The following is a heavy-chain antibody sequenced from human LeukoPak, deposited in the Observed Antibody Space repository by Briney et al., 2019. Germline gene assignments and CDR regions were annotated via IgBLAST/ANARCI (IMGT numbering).Heavy chain of an antibody. Sequence: PGGSLRLSCAASGFTFSGSWMTWVRQAPGKGLEWVAHIKEDGSDKYYVDSVTGRFTISRDNTKNSLYLQMSSLRAEDTAVYYCARALVGDGASAYWGQGTLVTVSS. D-gene: IGHD4/OR15-4a*01. J-gene: IGHJ4*02. CDR1: GFTFSGSW. V-gene: IGHV3-7*05. CDR2: IKEDGSDK. CDR3: ARALVGDGASAY.